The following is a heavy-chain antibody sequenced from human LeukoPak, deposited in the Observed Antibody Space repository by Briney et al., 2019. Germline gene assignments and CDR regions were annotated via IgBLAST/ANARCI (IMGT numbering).Heavy chain of an antibody. V-gene: IGHV3-33*08. J-gene: IGHJ4*02. Sequence: GGSLRLSCAASGFTFSNYAMSWVHQAPGKGLEWVAVIWYDGSNKYYADSVKGRFTISRDNSKNTLYLQMNSLRAEDTAVYYCARGVYNHYDSSGYYLDYWGQGTLVTVSS. CDR2: IWYDGSNK. D-gene: IGHD3-22*01. CDR3: ARGVYNHYDSSGYYLDY. CDR1: GFTFSNYA.